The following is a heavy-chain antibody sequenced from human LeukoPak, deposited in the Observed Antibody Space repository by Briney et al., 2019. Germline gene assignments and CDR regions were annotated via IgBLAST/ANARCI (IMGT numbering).Heavy chain of an antibody. CDR1: GYTFTGYY. V-gene: IGHV1-46*01. CDR2: INPSGGST. J-gene: IGHJ3*02. D-gene: IGHD6-6*01. Sequence: GASVKVSCKASGYTFTGYYMHWVRQAPGQGLEWMGIINPSGGSTSYAQKFQGRVTMTRDTSISTAYMELSRLRSDDTAVYYCARVLIAARHNAFDIWGQGTMVTVSS. CDR3: ARVLIAARHNAFDI.